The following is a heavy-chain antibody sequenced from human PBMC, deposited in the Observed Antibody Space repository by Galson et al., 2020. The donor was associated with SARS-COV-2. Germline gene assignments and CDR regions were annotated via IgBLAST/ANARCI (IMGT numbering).Heavy chain of an antibody. D-gene: IGHD2-15*01. CDR3: ARSEYCRGGSCSTFGY. Sequence: SETLSITCAVSSGSISSSDWWSWVRKPPGKGLEWIGEMHHSGSTNYNPSLKSRVTILVDKSKNQFSLKLSSVTAADTALYYCARSEYCRGGSCSTFGYWGQGTLVTVSS. V-gene: IGHV4-4*02. CDR1: SGSISSSDW. CDR2: MHHSGST. J-gene: IGHJ4*02.